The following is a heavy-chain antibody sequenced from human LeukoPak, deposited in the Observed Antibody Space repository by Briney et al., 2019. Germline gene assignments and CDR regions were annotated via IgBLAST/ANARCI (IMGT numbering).Heavy chain of an antibody. Sequence: HSGGSLRLSCAASGYTFSNYWMHWVRHAPGKGLVWVSRITGDGSSTTYADSVKGRFTISRDNAKNSLYLQMNSLRAEDTAMYYCARGYIAIDYWGQGTLVTVSS. CDR3: ARGYIAIDY. D-gene: IGHD5-12*01. V-gene: IGHV3-74*01. J-gene: IGHJ4*02. CDR2: ITGDGSST. CDR1: GYTFSNYW.